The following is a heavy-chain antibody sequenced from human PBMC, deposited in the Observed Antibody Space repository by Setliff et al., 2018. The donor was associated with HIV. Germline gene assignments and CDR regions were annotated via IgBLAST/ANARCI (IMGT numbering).Heavy chain of an antibody. D-gene: IGHD3-22*01. V-gene: IGHV3-7*03. J-gene: IGHJ3*01. Sequence: QTGGSLRLSCAASGFSFSDYWMILVRQAPGKGLEWVANMDEPGTVKYNVDSVKGRFTISRDNAKNSLYLQMNSLRAEDTALYYCARGGFTMIVAIAHAFDLWGQGTMVTVSS. CDR1: GFSFSDYW. CDR3: ARGGFTMIVAIAHAFDL. CDR2: MDEPGTVK.